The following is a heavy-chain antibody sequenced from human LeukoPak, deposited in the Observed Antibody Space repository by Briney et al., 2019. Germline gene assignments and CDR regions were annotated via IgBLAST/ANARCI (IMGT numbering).Heavy chain of an antibody. D-gene: IGHD3-22*01. CDR2: IYSGGST. CDR3: ASSGGDSSGYYYSQH. V-gene: IGHV3-53*01. J-gene: IGHJ1*01. CDR1: GFTVSSNY. Sequence: GGSLRLSCAASGFTVSSNYMSWVRQAPGKGLEWVSVIYSGGSTYYADSVKGRFTISRDNSKNTLYLQMNSLRAEDTAVYYCASSGGDSSGYYYSQHSGQGTLVTVSS.